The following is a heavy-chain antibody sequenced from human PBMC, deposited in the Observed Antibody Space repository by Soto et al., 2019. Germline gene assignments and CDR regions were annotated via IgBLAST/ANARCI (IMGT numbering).Heavy chain of an antibody. Sequence: QVQLQESGPGLVKPSQTLSLTCTVSGGSISSGGYYWSWIRQHPGKGLEWIGYNYYSGSTYYNPSLKSRVTIPVDTSKNQFSLKLSSVTAAATAVYYCASRAFGGVIAPGAFDIWGQGTMVTVSS. D-gene: IGHD3-16*02. CDR3: ASRAFGGVIAPGAFDI. J-gene: IGHJ3*02. CDR1: GGSISSGGYY. CDR2: NYYSGST. V-gene: IGHV4-31*03.